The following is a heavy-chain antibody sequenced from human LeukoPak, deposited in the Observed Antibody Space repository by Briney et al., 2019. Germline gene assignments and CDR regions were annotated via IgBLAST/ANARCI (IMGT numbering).Heavy chain of an antibody. CDR3: APGGDYTFFDY. CDR1: GFTFRNFG. V-gene: IGHV3-30*03. Sequence: PGGSLRLSCVASGFTFRNFGMHWVRQAPGKGLEWVALISYDGSNKYYADSVKGRFTIFRDNSKNTLYLQMNSLRAEDTAVYYCAPGGDYTFFDYWGQGTLVTVSS. J-gene: IGHJ4*02. D-gene: IGHD4-17*01. CDR2: ISYDGSNK.